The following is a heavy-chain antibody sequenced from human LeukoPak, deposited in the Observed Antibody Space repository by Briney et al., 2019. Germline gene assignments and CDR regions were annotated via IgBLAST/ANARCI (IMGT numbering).Heavy chain of an antibody. V-gene: IGHV3-7*02. Sequence: PGGSLRLSCATSGFSFSSYWMNWVRQAPGKGLEWVANIKQDGSEENYVDSVKGRFTISRDNAKNSLYLQMNSLRAEDMGVYYCATGFQRPSSGFESWGQGTLVTVSS. D-gene: IGHD3-22*01. CDR1: GFSFSSYW. CDR3: ATGFQRPSSGFES. CDR2: IKQDGSEE. J-gene: IGHJ4*02.